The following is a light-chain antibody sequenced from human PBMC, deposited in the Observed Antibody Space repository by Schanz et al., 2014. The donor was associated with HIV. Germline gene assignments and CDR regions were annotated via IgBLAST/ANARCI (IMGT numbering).Light chain of an antibody. CDR2: DVS. CDR1: SNDVGTTNR. CDR3: GSYGGSDNMV. J-gene: IGLJ3*02. Sequence: QSALTQPASVSGSPGQSITISCTGTSNDVGTTNRVSWYQQHPDKAPKLMIYDVSNRPSGVSNRFSGSKSGNTASLTISGLQAGDEADYYCGSYGGSDNMVFGGGTKLTVL. V-gene: IGLV2-23*02.